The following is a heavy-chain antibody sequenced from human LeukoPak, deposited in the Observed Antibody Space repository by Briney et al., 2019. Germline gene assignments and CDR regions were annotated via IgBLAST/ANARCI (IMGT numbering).Heavy chain of an antibody. J-gene: IGHJ5*02. CDR3: ARANYYDSSEFYFGWLDP. CDR1: GFTFDDYG. V-gene: IGHV3-20*01. D-gene: IGHD3-22*01. Sequence: GGSLRLSCAAFGFTFDDYGMTGVRQAPGKGLEWVSGINWNGGSTGYADSVKGRFTISRYNAKNPLYLEMNSLRAEDTALYHCARANYYDSSEFYFGWLDPWGQGTLVTVSS. CDR2: INWNGGST.